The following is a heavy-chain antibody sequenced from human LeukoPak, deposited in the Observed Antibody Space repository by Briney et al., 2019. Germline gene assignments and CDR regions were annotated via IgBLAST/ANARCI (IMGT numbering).Heavy chain of an antibody. CDR2: TKPDGSAE. CDR3: AKDLLLWFGEDY. D-gene: IGHD3-10*01. J-gene: IGHJ4*02. V-gene: IGHV3-7*03. Sequence: GGSLRLSCAASGFTFRNYWMGWVRQAPGKGLEWVANTKPDGSAEYYADSVGGRFTTSRDNANNLLYLQMNRLRAEDTAVYYCAKDLLLWFGEDYWGQGTLVTVSS. CDR1: GFTFRNYW.